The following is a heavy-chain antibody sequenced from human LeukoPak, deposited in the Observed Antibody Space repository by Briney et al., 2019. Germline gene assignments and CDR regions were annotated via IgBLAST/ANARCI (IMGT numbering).Heavy chain of an antibody. D-gene: IGHD2-15*01. CDR2: MYYSGAT. CDR3: ARHHRTKYCSGGSCYSGWFDP. J-gene: IGHJ5*02. V-gene: IGHV4-59*08. Sequence: SETLSLTCTVSGGSISDYYWSWIRQPPGKGLEWIGYMYYSGATNYNPSLRSRVTISLDTSKNRVSLKLSSVTAADTAVYSCARHHRTKYCSGGSCYSGWFDPWGRGTLVTVSS. CDR1: GGSISDYY.